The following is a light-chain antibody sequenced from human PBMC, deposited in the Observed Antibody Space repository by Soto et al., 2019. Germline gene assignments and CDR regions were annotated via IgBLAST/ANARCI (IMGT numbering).Light chain of an antibody. V-gene: IGLV2-14*01. CDR3: GSYRTRSTLEV. J-gene: IGLJ1*01. CDR1: INDVGGYNI. Sequence: QSALTQPASVSGSPGQSITITCTGTINDVGGYNIVSWYQHHPGKAPKLMIYEVTNRPSGVSNRFSGSKSGNTASLTISGLQAEDEADYYCGSYRTRSTLEVFGTGTKLTVL. CDR2: EVT.